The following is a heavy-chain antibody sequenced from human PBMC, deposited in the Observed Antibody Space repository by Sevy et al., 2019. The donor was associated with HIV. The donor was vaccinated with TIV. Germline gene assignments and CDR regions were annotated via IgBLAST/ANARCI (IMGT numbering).Heavy chain of an antibody. CDR1: GFTFGDYA. D-gene: IGHD3-10*01. Sequence: GGSLRLSCTASGFTFGDYAMNWLRQAPGKGLEWVGFIRSNTFGAPTENAASMKGRFTIARDDSKSIAYLQMNSLKTEDTAVYFCARVRGTISPYYYFGMDVWGQGTTVTVSS. J-gene: IGHJ6*02. V-gene: IGHV3-49*03. CDR2: IRSNTFGAPT. CDR3: ARVRGTISPYYYFGMDV.